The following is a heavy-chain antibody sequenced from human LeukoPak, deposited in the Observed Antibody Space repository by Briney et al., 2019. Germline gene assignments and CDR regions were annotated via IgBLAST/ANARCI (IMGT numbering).Heavy chain of an antibody. D-gene: IGHD1-7*01. V-gene: IGHV3-9*03. J-gene: IGHJ4*02. CDR2: ISWNSGSI. Sequence: PGGSLRLSCAASGFTFDDYAMHWVRQAPGKGLEWVSGISWNSGSIGYVDSVKGRFTISRDNAKNSLYLQMNSLRAEDMALYYCAKGPGTTSLINYFAYWGQEPLVTVSS. CDR3: AKGPGTTSLINYFAY. CDR1: GFTFDDYA.